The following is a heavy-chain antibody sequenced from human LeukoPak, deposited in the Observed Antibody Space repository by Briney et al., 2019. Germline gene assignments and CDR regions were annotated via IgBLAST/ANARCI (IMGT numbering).Heavy chain of an antibody. V-gene: IGHV1-69*13. CDR1: GGTFSSYA. CDR2: IIPIFGTA. D-gene: IGHD6-19*01. CDR3: ARLGDHSSGWYDGVSATKNVRAFDI. Sequence: SVKVSCKASGGTFSSYAISWVRRAPGQGLEWMGGIIPIFGTANYAQKFQGRVTITADESTSTAYMELSSLRSEDTAVYYCARLGDHSSGWYDGVSATKNVRAFDIWGQGTMVTVSS. J-gene: IGHJ3*02.